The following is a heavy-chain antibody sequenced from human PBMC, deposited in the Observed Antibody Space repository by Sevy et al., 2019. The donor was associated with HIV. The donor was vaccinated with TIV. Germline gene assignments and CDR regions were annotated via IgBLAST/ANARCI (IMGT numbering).Heavy chain of an antibody. Sequence: GGSLRLSCAASGFTFSSYAMSWVRQAPGKGLEWVSAISGSGISTYYADSVKGRFTISRDNSKNTLYLQMNNLRAEDTAVFYCANGIGYSGYETDYWGQGTLVTVSS. V-gene: IGHV3-23*01. CDR3: ANGIGYSGYETDY. CDR2: ISGSGIST. J-gene: IGHJ4*02. CDR1: GFTFSSYA. D-gene: IGHD5-12*01.